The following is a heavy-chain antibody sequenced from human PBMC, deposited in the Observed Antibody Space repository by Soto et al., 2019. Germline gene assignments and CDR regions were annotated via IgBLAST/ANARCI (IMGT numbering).Heavy chain of an antibody. D-gene: IGHD2-21*02. J-gene: IGHJ3*02. CDR3: AKLGVSIVVVTARDPWHAFDI. Sequence: GGSLRLSCAASGFTFSSYAMSWVRQAPGKGLEWVSAISGSGVSTYYADSVKGRFTISRDNSKNTLYLQMNSLRAEDTAVYYCAKLGVSIVVVTARDPWHAFDIWGPGTMVTV. CDR1: GFTFSSYA. V-gene: IGHV3-23*01. CDR2: ISGSGVST.